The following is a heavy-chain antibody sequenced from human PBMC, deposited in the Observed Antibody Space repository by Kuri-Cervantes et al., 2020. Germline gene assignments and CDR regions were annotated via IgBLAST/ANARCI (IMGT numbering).Heavy chain of an antibody. CDR1: DGSISSGDYY. V-gene: IGHV4-30-4*01. CDR2: IYYSGST. Sequence: SETLSLTCTVSDGSISSGDYYWSWIRQPPGKGLEWIGYIYYSGSTYYNPSLKSRATISVDTSKNQFSLKLSSVTAADTAVYYCARADPNDYGGISGFDHWGQGTLVTVSS. D-gene: IGHD4-23*01. J-gene: IGHJ4*02. CDR3: ARADPNDYGGISGFDH.